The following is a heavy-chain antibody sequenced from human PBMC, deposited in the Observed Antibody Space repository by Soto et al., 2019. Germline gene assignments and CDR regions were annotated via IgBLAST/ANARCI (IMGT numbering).Heavy chain of an antibody. D-gene: IGHD3-16*01. Sequence: QVQLVESGGMSVRPGGSLRLSCSGSGFNFSDYYMNWIRQTPVKGLEWVSSILSLESHKYYAASVMGRFSISRDNAKKYLFMKTNNLGAEDTGIYFCAACLKDASNRTSFASWGPGTPVTVSS. CDR2: ILSLESHK. CDR1: GFNFSDYY. J-gene: IGHJ4*02. V-gene: IGHV3-11*01. CDR3: AACLKDASNRTSFAS.